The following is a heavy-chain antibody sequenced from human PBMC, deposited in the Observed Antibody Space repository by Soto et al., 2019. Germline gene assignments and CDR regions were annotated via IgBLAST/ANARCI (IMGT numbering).Heavy chain of an antibody. CDR1: GGSFSGYY. Sequence: PSETLSLTCAAYGGSFSGYYWSWIRQPPGKGLEWIGEINHSGSTNYNPSLKSRVTISVDTSKNQFSLKLSSVTAADTAVYYCARESIAAAGTDWFDPWGQGTLVTVSS. CDR2: INHSGST. CDR3: ARESIAAAGTDWFDP. D-gene: IGHD6-13*01. J-gene: IGHJ5*02. V-gene: IGHV4-34*01.